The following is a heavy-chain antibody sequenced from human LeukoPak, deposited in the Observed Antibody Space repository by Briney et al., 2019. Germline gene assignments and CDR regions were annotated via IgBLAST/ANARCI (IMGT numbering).Heavy chain of an antibody. CDR3: ARAAGEDTAMVXPXXXXWYXYFDY. V-gene: IGHV4-34*01. J-gene: IGHJ4*02. D-gene: IGHD5-18*01. CDR1: GGSFSGYY. CDR2: INHSGST. Sequence: SETLSLTCAVYGGSFSGYYWSWIRQPPGKGLEWIGEINHSGSTNYNPSLKSRVTISVDASKNQFSLQLSSVAPADTAVYYCARAAGEDTAMVXPXXXXWYXYFDYWGQGTLVTV.